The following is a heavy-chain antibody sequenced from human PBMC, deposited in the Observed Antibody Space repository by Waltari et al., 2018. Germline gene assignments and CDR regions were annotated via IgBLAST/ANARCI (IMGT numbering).Heavy chain of an antibody. V-gene: IGHV3-7*01. J-gene: IGHJ4*02. CDR3: ARSGGYGWDS. Sequence: EVQLVESGGHLVQPGESLRLACAASGLPFSNYWMTWVRQAPGKGLDWVANIKPDGSESYYADAVKGRFTFSRDNAKNSLSLQMHSLRVEDTAVYYCARSGGYGWDSWGQGTLVIVSS. D-gene: IGHD4-17*01. CDR2: IKPDGSES. CDR1: GLPFSNYW.